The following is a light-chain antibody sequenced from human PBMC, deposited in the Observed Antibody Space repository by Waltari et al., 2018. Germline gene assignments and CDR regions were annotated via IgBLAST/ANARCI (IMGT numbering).Light chain of an antibody. CDR2: GQD. Sequence: SSELTQDPAVSVALGQTVRITCQGDSLRRYYASWYQQRPGQAPILVLYGQDNRPSGIPDRFPGSTSGNTASLTITGAQAEDEADYYCLSRDTSSTRLFGGGTRLTV. CDR3: LSRDTSSTRL. CDR1: SLRRYY. J-gene: IGLJ2*01. V-gene: IGLV3-19*01.